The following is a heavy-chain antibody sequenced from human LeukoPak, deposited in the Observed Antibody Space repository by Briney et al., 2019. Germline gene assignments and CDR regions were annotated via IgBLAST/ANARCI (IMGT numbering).Heavy chain of an antibody. D-gene: IGHD3-16*01. CDR3: ARPDAGGVAAFDAFDI. V-gene: IGHV4-39*01. J-gene: IGHJ3*02. CDR2: IYYSGST. Sequence: SETLSLTCTVSGGSISSSSYYWGWIRQPPGKGLEWIGSIYYSGSTYYNPSLKSRVTISVDTSKNQFSLKLSSETAADTAVYYCARPDAGGVAAFDAFDIWGQGTMVTVSS. CDR1: GGSISSSSYY.